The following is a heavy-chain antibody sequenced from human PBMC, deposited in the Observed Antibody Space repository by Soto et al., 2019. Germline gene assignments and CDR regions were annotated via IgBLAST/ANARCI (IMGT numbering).Heavy chain of an antibody. CDR1: GLSLRTTGVG. CDR2: LYWEDAP. Sequence: QITVKASGPTLVKPTQTLTLTGTVSGLSLRTTGVGFGWVRQPPGQALEWVALLYWEDAPRYSPSLRSRLIIAKDISDTQVVLTMINMDSVDTATYYCVQSRCGGDFLEIYWSHAYNVLDVWGQGTTVTVSS. D-gene: IGHD2-21*02. CDR3: VQSRCGGDFLEIYWSHAYNVLDV. V-gene: IGHV2-5*02. J-gene: IGHJ6*02.